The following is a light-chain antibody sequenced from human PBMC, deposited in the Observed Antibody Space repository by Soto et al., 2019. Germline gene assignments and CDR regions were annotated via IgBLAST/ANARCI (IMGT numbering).Light chain of an antibody. Sequence: DIQMTQSPSTLSASVGDRVTITCRASQTIDSWLAWYQQRPGKPPNHLIYKASTLASGVPSRFSGSGSGTEFTLTINSLQPDDFATYYCQHYNSYPEAFGQGTKVDI. CDR1: QTIDSW. V-gene: IGKV1-5*03. CDR2: KAS. J-gene: IGKJ1*01. CDR3: QHYNSYPEA.